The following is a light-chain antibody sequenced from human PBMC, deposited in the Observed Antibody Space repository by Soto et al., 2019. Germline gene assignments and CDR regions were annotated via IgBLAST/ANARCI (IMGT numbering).Light chain of an antibody. CDR2: DVN. CDR1: SSDIGAYNR. CDR3: SSFTSSNTYV. J-gene: IGLJ1*01. V-gene: IGLV2-18*02. Sequence: QSALTQPPSVSGSPGQSVAISCTGTSSDIGAYNRVSWYQQPPGTAPKLMIYDVNNRPSGVPDRFSGSKSGNTASLTISGLQADDEADYYCSSFTSSNTYVFGTGTNVTVL.